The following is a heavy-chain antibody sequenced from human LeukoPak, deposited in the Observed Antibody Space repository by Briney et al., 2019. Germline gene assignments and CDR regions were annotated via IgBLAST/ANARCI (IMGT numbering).Heavy chain of an antibody. CDR1: GGTFSSYA. CDR2: IIPIFGTA. J-gene: IGHJ6*03. V-gene: IGHV1-69*05. CDR3: ASSGRGDGYNYYYYYYYMDV. D-gene: IGHD5-24*01. Sequence: SVKVSCKASGGTFSSYAISWVRQAPGQGLEWMGGIIPIFGTANYAQKFQGRVTITTDESTSTAYMELSSLRSEDTAVYYCASSGRGDGYNYYYYYYYMDVWGKGTTVTVSS.